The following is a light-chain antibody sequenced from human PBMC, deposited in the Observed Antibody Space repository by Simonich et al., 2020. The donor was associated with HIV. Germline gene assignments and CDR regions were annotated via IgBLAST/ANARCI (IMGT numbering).Light chain of an antibody. Sequence: DIVMTQSPDSLAVSLGERATISCKSSQSVLYSSNNKNYKNYLAWYQQKPGQPPKLLVYWASTRESGVPDRFSGSGSGTDFTLTISSLQAGDVAVYYCQQYYSTFYTFGQGTKLEIK. CDR3: QQYYSTFYT. CDR1: QSVLYSSNNKNYKNY. V-gene: IGKV4-1*01. J-gene: IGKJ2*01. CDR2: WAS.